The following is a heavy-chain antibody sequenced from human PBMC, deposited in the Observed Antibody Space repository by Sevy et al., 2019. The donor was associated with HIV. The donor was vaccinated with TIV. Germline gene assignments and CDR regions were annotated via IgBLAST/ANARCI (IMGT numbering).Heavy chain of an antibody. D-gene: IGHD3-16*01. J-gene: IGHJ4*02. CDR3: ARTPIMITFGGIIDYFDY. V-gene: IGHV3-33*07. Sequence: GGSLRLSCAASGFTFSNYGMYWVRQAPGKGLEWVAIIWHDGSSKHYADSVKGRFTISRDNFKNTLYLQMNSLRADDTAVYYCARTPIMITFGGIIDYFDYWGRGTLVTVSS. CDR1: GFTFSNYG. CDR2: IWHDGSSK.